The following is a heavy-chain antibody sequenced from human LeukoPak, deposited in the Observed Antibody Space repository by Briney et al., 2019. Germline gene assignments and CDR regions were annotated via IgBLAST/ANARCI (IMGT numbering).Heavy chain of an antibody. CDR2: ISSSGSST. V-gene: IGHV3-21*01. Sequence: GGSLRLSCAASGFSFSRFSMNWARQAPGKGLEWVSSISSSGSSTYYADSVKGRFTISRDNAKNTLYLQMNSLRAEDTAVYYCSGAHYSSGWHYFDYWGQGTLVTVSS. J-gene: IGHJ4*02. CDR1: GFSFSRFS. D-gene: IGHD4-11*01. CDR3: SGAHYSSGWHYFDY.